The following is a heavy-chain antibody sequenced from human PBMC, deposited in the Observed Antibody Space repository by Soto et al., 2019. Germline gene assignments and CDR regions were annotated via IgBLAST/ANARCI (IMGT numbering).Heavy chain of an antibody. V-gene: IGHV1-18*01. CDR2: ISAYNGNT. J-gene: IGHJ6*03. D-gene: IGHD3-9*01. Sequence: ASVKVSCKASGYTFTSYGISWVRQAPGQGLEWMGWISAYNGNTNYAQKLQGRVTMSTDTSTSTAYMELRSLRSDDTAVYYCAREGLRYFDWFIYYYMDVWGKGTTVTVSS. CDR1: GYTFTSYG. CDR3: AREGLRYFDWFIYYYMDV.